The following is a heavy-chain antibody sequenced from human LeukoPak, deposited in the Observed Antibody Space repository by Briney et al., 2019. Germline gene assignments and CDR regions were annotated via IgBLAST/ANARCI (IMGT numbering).Heavy chain of an antibody. CDR2: ISYDGSNK. CDR1: GFTFSSYG. J-gene: IGHJ4*02. V-gene: IGHV3-30*18. Sequence: GGSLRLSCAASGFTFSSYGMHWVRQAPGKGLEWVAVISYDGSNKYYADSVKGRFTISRDNSKNTLYLQMDSLRGEDTAVYYCAKDFRIGYSAHFDYWGQGALVTVSS. D-gene: IGHD2-21*01. CDR3: AKDFRIGYSAHFDY.